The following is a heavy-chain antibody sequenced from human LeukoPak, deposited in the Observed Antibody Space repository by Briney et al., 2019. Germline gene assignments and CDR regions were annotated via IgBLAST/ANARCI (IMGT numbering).Heavy chain of an antibody. J-gene: IGHJ4*02. CDR2: LSGCGGVT. CDR3: ARSEMATAEGSYYFDY. Sequence: GGSLRLSCAPSGFTFNKYGMSWVRRSPGEGLEWVFSLSGCGGVTYYAHPVNAGFTTPRHNSKNTLYLQMNSLRAEDTAVYYCARSEMATAEGSYYFDYWGQGTLVSVSS. D-gene: IGHD5-24*01. CDR1: GFTFNKYG. V-gene: IGHV3-23*01.